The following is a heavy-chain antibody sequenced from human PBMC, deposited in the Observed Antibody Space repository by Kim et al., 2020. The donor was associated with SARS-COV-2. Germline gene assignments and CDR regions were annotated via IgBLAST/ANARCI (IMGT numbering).Heavy chain of an antibody. CDR3: AKDTTSIVVVIATLDY. CDR1: GFTFSSYG. J-gene: IGHJ4*02. V-gene: IGHV3-30*18. D-gene: IGHD2-21*01. CDR2: ISYDGSNK. Sequence: GGSLRLSCAASGFTFSSYGMHWVRQAPGKGLEWVAVISYDGSNKYYADSVKGRFTISRDNSKNTLYLQMNSLRAEDTAVYYCAKDTTSIVVVIATLDYWGQGTLVTVSS.